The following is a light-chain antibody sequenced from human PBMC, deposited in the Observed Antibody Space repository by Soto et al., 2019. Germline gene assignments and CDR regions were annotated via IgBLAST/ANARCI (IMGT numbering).Light chain of an antibody. Sequence: EIVLTQSPGTLSLSPGERATLSCRASQSVSGSYLAWYQQKPGQAPRLLIYGASTRATDIPERFSGSGSGTDFTFTISRLEPEDFAVYYCQQYGSSRTFGQGTKVDIK. J-gene: IGKJ1*01. CDR1: QSVSGSY. V-gene: IGKV3-20*01. CDR3: QQYGSSRT. CDR2: GAS.